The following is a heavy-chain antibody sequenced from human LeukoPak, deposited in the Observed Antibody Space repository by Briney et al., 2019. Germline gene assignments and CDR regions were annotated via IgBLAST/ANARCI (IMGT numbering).Heavy chain of an antibody. Sequence: SETLSLTCTVSGGSISSYYWSWIRQPAGKGLEWIGRIYTSGSTNYNPSLKSRVTMSVDTSKNQFSLKLSSVTAADTAVYYCARFTKDVDTAMVNYFDYWGQGTLVTVSS. CDR1: GGSISSYY. CDR2: IYTSGST. D-gene: IGHD5-18*01. CDR3: ARFTKDVDTAMVNYFDY. J-gene: IGHJ4*02. V-gene: IGHV4-4*07.